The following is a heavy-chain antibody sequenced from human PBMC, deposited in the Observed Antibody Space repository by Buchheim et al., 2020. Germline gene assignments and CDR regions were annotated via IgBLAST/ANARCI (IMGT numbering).Heavy chain of an antibody. D-gene: IGHD2-15*01. V-gene: IGHV3-23*01. Sequence: EVQLLESGGGLVQPGGSLRLSCAASGFTFSSYAMSWVRQAPGKGLEWVSTISDSGDSTYYADSVKGRFTISREHSKNTLYLQMNSLRAEDTAVYYCANGRCPYCLPLDYWGQGTL. J-gene: IGHJ4*02. CDR1: GFTFSSYA. CDR3: ANGRCPYCLPLDY. CDR2: ISDSGDST.